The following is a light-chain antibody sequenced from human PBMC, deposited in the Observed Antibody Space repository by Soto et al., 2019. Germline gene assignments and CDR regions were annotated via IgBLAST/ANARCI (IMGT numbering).Light chain of an antibody. Sequence: QSALTQPASVSGSPGQSVTISCTGTSSDVGGYNYVSWYQQHPGKAPKLMIYDVSNRPSAVSNRFSGSKSGNTASLTISGPQDEDEADYNCSSYTSSRTRVFGTGTKLTVL. CDR1: SSDVGGYNY. J-gene: IGLJ1*01. CDR2: DVS. CDR3: SSYTSSRTRV. V-gene: IGLV2-14*01.